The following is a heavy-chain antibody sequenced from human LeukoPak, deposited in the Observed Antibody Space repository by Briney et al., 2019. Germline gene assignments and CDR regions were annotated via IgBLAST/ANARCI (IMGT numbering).Heavy chain of an antibody. D-gene: IGHD6-13*01. CDR3: ARGGGSSWYRSFDP. CDR2: INHSGST. J-gene: IGHJ5*02. V-gene: IGHV4-34*01. CDR1: GGSFSGYY. Sequence: SSETLSLTCAVYGGSFSGYYWSWIRQPPGKGLEWIGEINHSGSTNYNPSLKSRVTISVDTSKNQFSLKLSSVTAADTAVYYCARGGGSSWYRSFDPWGQGTLVTVSS.